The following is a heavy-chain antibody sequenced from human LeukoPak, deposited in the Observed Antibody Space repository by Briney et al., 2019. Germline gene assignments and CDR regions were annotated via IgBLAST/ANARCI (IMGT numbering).Heavy chain of an antibody. V-gene: IGHV4-34*01. CDR3: ARGRSCSSTSCYSYYYYMDV. CDR2: INHSGST. J-gene: IGHJ6*03. D-gene: IGHD2-2*01. Sequence: PSETLSLTCAVYGGSFSGYYWSWIRQPPGKGLEWIGEINHSGSTNYNPSLKSRVTISVDTSKNQFSLKLSSVTAADTAVYYCARGRSCSSTSCYSYYYYMDVWGKGTTVTVPS. CDR1: GGSFSGYY.